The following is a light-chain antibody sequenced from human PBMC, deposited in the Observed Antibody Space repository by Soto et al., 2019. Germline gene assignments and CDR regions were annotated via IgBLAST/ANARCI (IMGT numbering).Light chain of an antibody. V-gene: IGKV3-20*01. Sequence: EIVLTQSPGTLSLSPGERAILSCRASQTISGGYLAWCQHKPGQAPRLLIYRASNRAIGIPDRFSGSGSGTDFTLTISRLEPEDYAMYYCHQYVTSPRTFGRGTKVEF. CDR3: HQYVTSPRT. CDR2: RAS. CDR1: QTISGGY. J-gene: IGKJ1*01.